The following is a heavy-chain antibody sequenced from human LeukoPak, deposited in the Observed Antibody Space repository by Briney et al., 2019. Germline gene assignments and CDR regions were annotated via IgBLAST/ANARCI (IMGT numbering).Heavy chain of an antibody. V-gene: IGHV3-9*01. CDR1: GFTFDDYA. D-gene: IGHD6-13*01. CDR3: AKDLSSSWYYFDY. Sequence: PGGSLRLSCAASGFTFDDYAMHWVRQAPGKGLEWVSGISWNSGSIGYADSVKGRFTISRDNAKNSLYLQTNSLRAEDTALYYCAKDLSSSWYYFDYWGQGTLVTVSS. J-gene: IGHJ4*02. CDR2: ISWNSGSI.